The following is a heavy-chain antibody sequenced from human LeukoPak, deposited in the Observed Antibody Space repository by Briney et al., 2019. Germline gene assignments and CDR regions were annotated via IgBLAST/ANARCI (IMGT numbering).Heavy chain of an antibody. Sequence: GESRKISCKGSGYSFTSYWISWVRQMPGKGLEWMGRIDPSDSYTNYSPSFQGHVTISADKSISTAYLQWSSLKASDTAMYYCARRVGGDYPWYFDYWGQGNLVTVSS. V-gene: IGHV5-10-1*01. CDR1: GYSFTSYW. CDR3: ARRVGGDYPWYFDY. D-gene: IGHD4-17*01. J-gene: IGHJ4*02. CDR2: IDPSDSYT.